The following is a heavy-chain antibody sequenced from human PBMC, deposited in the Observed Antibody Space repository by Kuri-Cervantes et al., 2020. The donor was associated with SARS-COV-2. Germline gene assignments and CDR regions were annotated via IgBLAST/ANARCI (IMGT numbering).Heavy chain of an antibody. CDR1: ELTFSSYG. CDR2: IWYDGSNK. Sequence: GGSLRLSCAASELTFSSYGMHWVRQAPGKGLEWVAVIWYDGSNKSYADSVRGRFTISRDKPKNTLYLQMNSLRAGDTAVYYCARAPSILGATLGYFQQWGQGTLVTVSS. CDR3: ARAPSILGATLGYFQQ. J-gene: IGHJ1*01. D-gene: IGHD1-26*01. V-gene: IGHV3-33*01.